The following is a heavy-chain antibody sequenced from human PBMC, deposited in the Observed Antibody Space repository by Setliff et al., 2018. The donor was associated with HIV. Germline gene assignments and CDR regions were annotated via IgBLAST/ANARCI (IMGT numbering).Heavy chain of an antibody. D-gene: IGHD3-22*01. V-gene: IGHV4-59*01. Sequence: PSETLSLTCPISGDSISFYYWNWHRQTPGKGLEWIAYTFDNGNTHYNPTLESRVTLSLDTSRNLFSLRLASVTAADTAVYYCARDPGDYDRKFDHWGQGALVTVSS. CDR1: GDSISFYY. J-gene: IGHJ4*02. CDR2: TFDNGNT. CDR3: ARDPGDYDRKFDH.